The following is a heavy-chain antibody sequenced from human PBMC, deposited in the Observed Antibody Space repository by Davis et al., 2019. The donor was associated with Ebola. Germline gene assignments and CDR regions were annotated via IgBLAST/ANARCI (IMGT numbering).Heavy chain of an antibody. CDR2: INHSGST. D-gene: IGHD1-26*01. J-gene: IGHJ4*02. Sequence: MPSETLSLTCAVYGGSFSGYYWSWIRQPPGKGLEWIGEINHSGSTNYNPSLKSRVTISVDTSKNQLSLKLSSVTAADTAVYYCAALSGSYVGVNYWGQGTLVTVSS. CDR3: AALSGSYVGVNY. V-gene: IGHV4-34*01. CDR1: GGSFSGYY.